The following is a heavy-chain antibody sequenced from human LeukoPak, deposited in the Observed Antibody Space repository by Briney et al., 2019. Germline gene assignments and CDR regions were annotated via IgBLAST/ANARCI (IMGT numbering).Heavy chain of an antibody. V-gene: IGHV3-30*18. CDR3: TKETESQRSFDN. Sequence: GGSLRLSCATSGFTFSNYGIHWVRQTPDKGLEWLAVISYDGNNQYYAASVKGRFTISRDNSKNSLYLQMNSLRTEDTALYYCTKETESQRSFDNWGQGTLVTVSS. CDR1: GFTFSNYG. CDR2: ISYDGNNQ. J-gene: IGHJ4*02. D-gene: IGHD5-24*01.